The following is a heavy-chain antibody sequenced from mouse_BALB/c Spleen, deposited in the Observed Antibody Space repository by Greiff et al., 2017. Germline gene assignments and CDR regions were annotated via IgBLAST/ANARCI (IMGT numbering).Heavy chain of an antibody. V-gene: IGHV5-12-1*01. J-gene: IGHJ4*01. Sequence: EVQRVESGGGLVKPGGSLKLSCAASGFAFSSYDMSWVRQTPEKRLEWVAYISSGGGSTYYPDTVKGRFTISRDNAKNTLYLQMSSLKSEDTAMYYCARDYYGSSYDAMDYWGQGTSVTVSS. CDR3: ARDYYGSSYDAMDY. CDR1: GFAFSSYD. CDR2: ISSGGGST. D-gene: IGHD1-1*01.